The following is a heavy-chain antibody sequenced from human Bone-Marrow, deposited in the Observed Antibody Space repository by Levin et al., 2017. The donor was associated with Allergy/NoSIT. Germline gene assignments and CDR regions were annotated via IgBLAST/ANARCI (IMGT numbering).Heavy chain of an antibody. J-gene: IGHJ6*02. Sequence: PSETLSLTCAVYGGSFSGYYWSWIRQPPGKGLEWIGEINHSGSTNYNPSLKSRVTISVDTSKNQFSLKLSSVTAADTAVYYCARGSTWLVPVRYYYDYGMDVWGQGTTVTVSS. CDR2: INHSGST. CDR3: ARGSTWLVPVRYYYDYGMDV. V-gene: IGHV4-34*01. D-gene: IGHD6-19*01. CDR1: GGSFSGYY.